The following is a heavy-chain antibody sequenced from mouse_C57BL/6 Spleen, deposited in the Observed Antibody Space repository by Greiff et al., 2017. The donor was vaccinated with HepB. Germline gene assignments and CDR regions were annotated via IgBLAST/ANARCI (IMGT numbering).Heavy chain of an antibody. J-gene: IGHJ4*01. CDR2: ISSGSSTI. Sequence: EVQLQESGGGLVKPGGSLKLSCAASGFTLSDYGMHWVRQAPEKGLEWVAYISSGSSTIYYADTVKGRFTISRDNVKNTLFLQMTSLRSEDTAMYYCAKEAMDYWGQGTSVTVSS. CDR3: AKEAMDY. CDR1: GFTLSDYG. V-gene: IGHV5-17*01.